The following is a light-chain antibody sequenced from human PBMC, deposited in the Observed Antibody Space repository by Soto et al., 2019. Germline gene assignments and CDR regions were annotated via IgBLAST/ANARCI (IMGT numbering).Light chain of an antibody. V-gene: IGKV3-11*01. J-gene: IGKJ1*01. CDR3: QHRNNWPRT. CDR1: QSVSSY. CDR2: DAS. Sequence: EIVLTQSPATLSLSPGERATLSCRASQSVSSYLAWYQQKPGQAPRLLNYDASNRATGIPARFSGSGSGTDFTLTISSLEPEDFAVYYYQHRNNWPRTLGQGTKVEIK.